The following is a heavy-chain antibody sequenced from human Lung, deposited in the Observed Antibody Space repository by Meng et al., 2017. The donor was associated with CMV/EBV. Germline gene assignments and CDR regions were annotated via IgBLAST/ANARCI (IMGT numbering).Heavy chain of an antibody. CDR2: IYYSGLT. D-gene: IGHD2-8*01. CDR1: GGSIRSSSHY. V-gene: IGHV4-39*07. Sequence: QPQESGPGMVKPSEAPPLTGTVSGGSIRSSSHYWGWIRQPPGKGLELIGNIYYSGLTSYNPSLKSRVTISVDTSKNQFSLKLSSVTAADTAVFYCARVWANGEGWFDPWGQGTLVTVSS. CDR3: ARVWANGEGWFDP. J-gene: IGHJ5*02.